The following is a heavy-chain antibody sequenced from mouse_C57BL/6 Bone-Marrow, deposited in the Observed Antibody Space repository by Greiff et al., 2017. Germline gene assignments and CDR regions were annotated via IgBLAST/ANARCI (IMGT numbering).Heavy chain of an antibody. Sequence: QVQLQQSGAELVRPGASVTLSCKASGYTFTDYEMHWVKQTPVHGLEWIGAIDPETGGTAYNQKFKGKAILTADKSSSTAYMELRSLTSEDSAVYYCTPGSTLHFPYWYFDVWGTGTTVTVSS. CDR2: IDPETGGT. D-gene: IGHD1-1*01. CDR3: TPGSTLHFPYWYFDV. V-gene: IGHV1-15*01. J-gene: IGHJ1*03. CDR1: GYTFTDYE.